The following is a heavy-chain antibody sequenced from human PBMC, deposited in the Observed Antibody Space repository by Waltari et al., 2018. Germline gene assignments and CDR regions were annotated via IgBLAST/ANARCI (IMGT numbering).Heavy chain of an antibody. CDR1: GFTFSSYA. D-gene: IGHD3-10*01. J-gene: IGHJ5*02. CDR2: ISYDGSNK. CDR3: ARARWSFAGWFDP. Sequence: QVQLVESGGGVVQPGRSLRLSCAASGFTFSSYAMHWVRQATGQGLEWVAVISYDGSNKYYADSVKGRFTISRDNSKNTLYLQMNSLRAEDTAVYYCARARWSFAGWFDPWGQGTLVTVSS. V-gene: IGHV3-30-3*01.